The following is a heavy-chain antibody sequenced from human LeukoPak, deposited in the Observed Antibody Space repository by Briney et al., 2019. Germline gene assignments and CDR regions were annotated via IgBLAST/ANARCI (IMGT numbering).Heavy chain of an antibody. V-gene: IGHV4-59*01. CDR2: IYYSGST. D-gene: IGHD5-18*01. J-gene: IGHJ4*02. CDR1: GGSISNYY. CDR3: ARIVPYNYGYVDY. Sequence: SETLSLTCTVSGGSISNYYWIWIRQPPGKGLGWIGYIYYSGSTTYNPSLKSRVSISLDTAKNQFSLKLGSVTAADTAVYYCARIVPYNYGYVDYWGQGTLVTVSS.